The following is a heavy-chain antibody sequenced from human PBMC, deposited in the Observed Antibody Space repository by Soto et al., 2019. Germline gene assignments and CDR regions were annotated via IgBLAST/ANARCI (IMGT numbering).Heavy chain of an antibody. CDR1: GGSISSGGYY. V-gene: IGHV4-31*03. CDR3: ARARCSGGSCGWGP. CDR2: IYYSGST. Sequence: SETLSLTCTVSGGSISSGGYYWSWIRQHPGKGLEWIGYIYYSGSTYYNPSLKSRVTISVDTSKNQFSLKLSSVTAADTAVYYCARARCSGGSCGWGPWGQGTLVTVSS. J-gene: IGHJ5*02. D-gene: IGHD2-15*01.